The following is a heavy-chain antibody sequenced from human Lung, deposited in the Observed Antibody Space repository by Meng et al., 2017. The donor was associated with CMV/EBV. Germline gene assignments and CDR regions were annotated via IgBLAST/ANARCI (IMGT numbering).Heavy chain of an antibody. V-gene: IGHV4-39*01. D-gene: IGHD6-19*01. CDR1: GGSISSSSYY. Sequence: GSLRLSCTVSGGSISSSSYYWGWIRQPPGKGLEWIGSIYYSGSTYYNPSLNSRVTISVDTSKNQFSLKLSSVTAADTAVYYCARTSSSGLTPFDPWGQGTLVTV. J-gene: IGHJ5*02. CDR2: IYYSGST. CDR3: ARTSSSGLTPFDP.